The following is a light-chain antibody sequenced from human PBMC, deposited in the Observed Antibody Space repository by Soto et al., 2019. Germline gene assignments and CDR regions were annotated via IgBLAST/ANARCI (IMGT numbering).Light chain of an antibody. CDR1: SSDVGGYNY. CDR2: DVS. Sequence: QSVLTQPASVYGSPGQSITISCTGTSSDVGGYNYVSWYQHHPGKAPKLMIFDVSNRPSGVSNRFSGSKSGNTASLTISGLQPEEEADYYCSSYTTSNTRQIVFGTGTKVTVL. CDR3: SSYTTSNTRQIV. V-gene: IGLV2-14*03. J-gene: IGLJ1*01.